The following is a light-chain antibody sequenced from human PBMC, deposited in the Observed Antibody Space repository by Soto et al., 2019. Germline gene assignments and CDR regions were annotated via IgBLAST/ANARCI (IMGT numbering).Light chain of an antibody. Sequence: DIQMTQSPSTLSASVGDRVTITCRASQSISTRLAWYQQEPGKAPKLLIHKASSLQSGVPSRFSGSGSGTDFTLTISSLHPDDFATYYCQQYNSYSPTFGQGTRVEIK. CDR2: KAS. CDR3: QQYNSYSPT. CDR1: QSISTR. J-gene: IGKJ1*01. V-gene: IGKV1-5*03.